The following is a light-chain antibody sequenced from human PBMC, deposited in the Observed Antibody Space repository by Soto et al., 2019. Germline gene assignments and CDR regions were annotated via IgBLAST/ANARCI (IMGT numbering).Light chain of an antibody. CDR2: GAS. CDR3: QQYNSWPLT. Sequence: DIVLTQSPGTLSLSPGERATLSCRASQSLNSSYLAWYQRKPGQAPRLLIYGASTRATGVPTRISGSGSGTEFTLTISSLQSEDFAVYYCQQYNSWPLTFGGGTKVDIK. V-gene: IGKV3D-15*01. CDR1: QSLNSSY. J-gene: IGKJ4*01.